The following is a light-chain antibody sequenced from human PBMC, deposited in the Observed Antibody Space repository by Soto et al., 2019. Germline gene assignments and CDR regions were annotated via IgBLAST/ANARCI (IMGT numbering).Light chain of an antibody. CDR3: GTWDSQGFGV. CDR1: GSNIGNND. V-gene: IGLV1-51*01. CDR2: DNN. J-gene: IGLJ3*02. Sequence: QSVLTQPPSVSAAPGQKVTISCSGSGSNIGNNDVSWYQFVPGTAPKLLIYDNNKRPSRIPDRFSGSKSGTSATLGITGLQTGGEAEYYCGTWDSQGFGVFGGGTKLTVL.